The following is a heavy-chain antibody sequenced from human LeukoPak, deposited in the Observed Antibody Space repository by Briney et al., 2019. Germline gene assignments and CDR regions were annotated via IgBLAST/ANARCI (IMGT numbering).Heavy chain of an antibody. V-gene: IGHV4-59*01. CDR3: ARAGHYDSGTYYGAFDY. Sequence: SGTLSLTCTVSGGSISSYYWSWIRQPPGKGLEWIGYIYYSGSTDYNPSLQSRVTISVDTSKNQFSLRLSAVTAADTAVYYCARAGHYDSGTYYGAFDYWGQGSLVTVSS. D-gene: IGHD3-22*01. CDR2: IYYSGST. CDR1: GGSISSYY. J-gene: IGHJ4*02.